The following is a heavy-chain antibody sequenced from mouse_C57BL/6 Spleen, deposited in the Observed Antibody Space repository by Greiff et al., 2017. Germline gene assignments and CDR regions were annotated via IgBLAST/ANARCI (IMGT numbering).Heavy chain of an antibody. V-gene: IGHV3-6*01. J-gene: IGHJ1*03. CDR3: ARDYYCGSSYWYFDV. CDR2: ISYDGSN. D-gene: IGHD1-1*01. Sequence: EVKLQQSGPGLVKPSQSLSLTCSVTGYSITSGYYWNWIRQFPGNKLEWMGYISYDGSNNYNPSLKNRISITRDTSTNQFFLKLNSVTTEDTATYYCARDYYCGSSYWYFDVWGTGTTVTVSS. CDR1: GYSITSGYY.